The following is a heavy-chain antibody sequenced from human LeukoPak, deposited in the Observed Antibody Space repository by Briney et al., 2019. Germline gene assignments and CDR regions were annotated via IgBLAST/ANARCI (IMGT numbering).Heavy chain of an antibody. Sequence: PGGSLRLSCAASEFTFGSYEMNWVRQAPGKGLEWVSYISNSGSTIYYADSVKGRFTISRDNAKNSLYLQLNSLRAEDTAVYYCARDSGYCSDASCNHFDYWGQGTLVTVSS. CDR2: ISNSGSTI. V-gene: IGHV3-48*03. J-gene: IGHJ4*02. CDR3: ARDSGYCSDASCNHFDY. D-gene: IGHD2-15*01. CDR1: EFTFGSYE.